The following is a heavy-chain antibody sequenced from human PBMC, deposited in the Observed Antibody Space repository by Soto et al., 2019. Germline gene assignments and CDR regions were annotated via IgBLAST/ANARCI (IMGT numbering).Heavy chain of an antibody. Sequence: QVQLVQSGAEVKKPGSSVKVSCKASGGTFSSYAISWVRQASGQGLEWMGGIIPIFGTANYAQKFQGRVTLTADESTSTAYTELSSLRSEDTAVYYCARGEVDTAMFDYWGQGTLVTVSS. D-gene: IGHD5-18*01. J-gene: IGHJ4*02. CDR3: ARGEVDTAMFDY. V-gene: IGHV1-69*12. CDR1: GGTFSSYA. CDR2: IIPIFGTA.